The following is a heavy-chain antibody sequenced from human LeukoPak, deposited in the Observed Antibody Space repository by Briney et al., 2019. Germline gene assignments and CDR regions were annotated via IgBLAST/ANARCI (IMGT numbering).Heavy chain of an antibody. V-gene: IGHV1-69*06. CDR1: GGTFSSYA. CDR3: ARVVDTAMVHYFDY. D-gene: IGHD5-18*01. CDR2: IIPIFGTA. Sequence: SVKVSCKASGGTFSSYAISWVRQAPGQGLEWMGGIIPIFGTANYAQKFQGRVTITADKSTSTAYMELSSLRSEDTAVYYCARVVDTAMVHYFDYWGQGTLVTVTS. J-gene: IGHJ4*02.